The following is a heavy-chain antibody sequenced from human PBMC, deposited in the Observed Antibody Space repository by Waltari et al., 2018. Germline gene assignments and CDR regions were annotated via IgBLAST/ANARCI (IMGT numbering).Heavy chain of an antibody. D-gene: IGHD3-22*01. V-gene: IGHV4-39*01. CDR1: GGSIRRRGYY. CDR3: ARQSYYDESGHD. Sequence: QLELQESGPGLVKPSETLSLTCSVSGGSIRRRGYYWVWSRQPPGKGLKWMGSIYYSGTTYYTPALNSRVTISVDTSKNQFSLKLTSVTAADTAMYFCARQSYYDESGHDWGQGTLVTVSS. J-gene: IGHJ4*02. CDR2: IYYSGTT.